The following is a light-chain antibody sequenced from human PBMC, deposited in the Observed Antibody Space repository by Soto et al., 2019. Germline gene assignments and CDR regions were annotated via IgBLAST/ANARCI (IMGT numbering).Light chain of an antibody. V-gene: IGKV3-20*01. CDR1: QSVSSTY. CDR2: GAS. CDR3: QLYDTSPPGYT. J-gene: IGKJ2*01. Sequence: EIVLTQSPGTLSLSPGERATLSCRASQSVSSTYLAWYQQKPGQAPRLLIYGASTRATGIEDRFSGSGSGTDFILSISRLEPEDFAVYHCQLYDTSPPGYTFAQGTKLET.